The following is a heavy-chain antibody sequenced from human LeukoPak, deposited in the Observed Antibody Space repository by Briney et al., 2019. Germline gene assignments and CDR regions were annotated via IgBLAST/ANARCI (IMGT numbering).Heavy chain of an antibody. V-gene: IGHV3-23*01. D-gene: IGHD6-19*01. CDR3: AIWGDGSQGY. CDR1: GFTFNSYT. CDR2: ISGSGGRT. J-gene: IGHJ4*02. Sequence: GGSLRLSCAASGFTFNSYTMSWVRQAPGKVLEWVSSISGSGGRTFYAASVKGPFTISKDNPKNTLYLQMNSLRAEDTAVYYCAIWGDGSQGYWGQGTMVTVPS.